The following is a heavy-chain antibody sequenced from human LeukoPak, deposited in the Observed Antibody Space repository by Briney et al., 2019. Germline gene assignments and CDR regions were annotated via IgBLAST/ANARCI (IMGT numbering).Heavy chain of an antibody. J-gene: IGHJ4*02. CDR3: ARKKTRGLAY. CDR1: GFTFSIFE. CDR2: ISDSGSAI. Sequence: GGSLRLSCAVSGFTFSIFERNWVRQAPGKGLEWFSYISDSGSAIYYAASVKGRLTISRDKAKNSMYLQMNSLRVDDPAIYYCARKKTRGLAYWGQGKLVTVSS. D-gene: IGHD3-10*01. V-gene: IGHV3-48*03.